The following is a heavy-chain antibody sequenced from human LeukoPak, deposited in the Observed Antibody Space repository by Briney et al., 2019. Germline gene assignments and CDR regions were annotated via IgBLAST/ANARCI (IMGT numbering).Heavy chain of an antibody. Sequence: SETLSLTCTVSGGSISSSSYYWGWIRQPPGKGLEWIGSVFYSGNTYYNPSLKSRVTISVDTSKNQFSLKLSSVTAADTAVYYCARLRQLPLPLDYWGQGTLVTVSS. V-gene: IGHV4-39*07. CDR2: VFYSGNT. CDR3: ARLRQLPLPLDY. J-gene: IGHJ4*02. D-gene: IGHD2-15*01. CDR1: GGSISSSSYY.